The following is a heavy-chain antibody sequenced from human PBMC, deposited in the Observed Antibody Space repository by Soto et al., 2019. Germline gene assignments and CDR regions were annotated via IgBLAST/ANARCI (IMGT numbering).Heavy chain of an antibody. CDR1: GGSMSNYY. CDR2: IYYSGST. Sequence: SETLSLTCTVSGGSMSNYYWSWVRQSPGKGLEWIGYIYYSGSTNYNPSLKSRLTISVDTSKNQFSLKLKSVTAADTAVYFCAREGRGGLTASYHWFDPWGQGILVTVFS. D-gene: IGHD3-16*01. V-gene: IGHV4-59*12. CDR3: AREGRGGLTASYHWFDP. J-gene: IGHJ5*02.